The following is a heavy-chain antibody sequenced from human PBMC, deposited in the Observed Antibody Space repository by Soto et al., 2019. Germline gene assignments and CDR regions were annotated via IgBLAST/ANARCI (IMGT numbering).Heavy chain of an antibody. V-gene: IGHV4-59*08. CDR3: ARHPETGAYYYYMDV. CDR2: IYYSGSI. D-gene: IGHD3-10*01. Sequence: SETLSLTCTVSGGSINSYYWSWIRRPPGKGLEWIGYIYYSGSINYNPSLNSRVTVSVDTSKNQVSLKLSSVTAADTAVYYCARHPETGAYYYYMDVWGKGTTVTVSS. J-gene: IGHJ6*03. CDR1: GGSINSYY.